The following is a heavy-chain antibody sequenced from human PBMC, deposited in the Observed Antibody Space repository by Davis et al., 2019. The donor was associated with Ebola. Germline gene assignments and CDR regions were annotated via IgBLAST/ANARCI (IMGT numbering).Heavy chain of an antibody. V-gene: IGHV4-34*01. CDR3: ARFYGGNSYYFDY. Sequence: PSETLSLTCTVSGGSISSYYWSWIRQLPGKGLEWIGEINHSGSTNYNPSLKSRVTISVDTSKNQFSLKLSSVTAADTAVYYCARFYGGNSYYFDYWGQGTLVTVSS. J-gene: IGHJ4*02. CDR1: GGSISSYY. CDR2: INHSGST. D-gene: IGHD4-23*01.